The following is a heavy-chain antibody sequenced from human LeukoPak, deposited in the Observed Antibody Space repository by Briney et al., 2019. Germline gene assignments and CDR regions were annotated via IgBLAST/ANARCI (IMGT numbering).Heavy chain of an antibody. J-gene: IGHJ5*02. Sequence: ASVKVSCKPSGYTFMNYGINWVRQATGQGLEWMGLISPTGGSTGYAQKFQGRVTMTRDMSTSTDYMELSSLRSEDTAIYYCARDNSVGDNAWWFDPWGQGTLVTVSS. V-gene: IGHV1-46*01. D-gene: IGHD1-26*01. CDR3: ARDNSVGDNAWWFDP. CDR2: ISPTGGST. CDR1: GYTFMNYG.